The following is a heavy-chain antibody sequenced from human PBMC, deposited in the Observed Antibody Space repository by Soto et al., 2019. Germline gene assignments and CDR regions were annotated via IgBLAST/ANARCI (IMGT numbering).Heavy chain of an antibody. J-gene: IGHJ4*02. CDR2: ISGGSSST. CDR1: GFTFSSYV. CDR3: AKGSRSAYPYYLDY. V-gene: IGHV3-23*01. Sequence: PGGSLRLSCAASGFTFSSYVLTWIRQAPGQGLEWVSAISGGSSSTYYADSAKGRFTISRDNSKNTLYLQLNSLRVDDTAVYYCAKGSRSAYPYYLDYWGQGT. D-gene: IGHD3-10*01.